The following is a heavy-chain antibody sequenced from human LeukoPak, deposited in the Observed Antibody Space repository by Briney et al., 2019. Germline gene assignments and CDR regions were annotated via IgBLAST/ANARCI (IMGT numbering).Heavy chain of an antibody. Sequence: SVKVSCKASGGTFNSYAISWVRQAPGQGLEWMGGIIPIFGTANYAQKFQGRVTITADKSTSTAYMELSSLRSEDTAVYYCAREREYSSSSRAVYYYYYMDVWGKGTTVTVSS. J-gene: IGHJ6*03. V-gene: IGHV1-69*06. CDR3: AREREYSSSSRAVYYYYYMDV. CDR1: GGTFNSYA. D-gene: IGHD6-6*01. CDR2: IIPIFGTA.